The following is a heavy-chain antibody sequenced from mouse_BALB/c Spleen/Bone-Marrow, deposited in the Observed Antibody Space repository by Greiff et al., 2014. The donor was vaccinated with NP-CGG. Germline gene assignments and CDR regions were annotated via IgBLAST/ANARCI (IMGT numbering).Heavy chain of an antibody. CDR1: GFDFSGFW. D-gene: IGHD1-2*01. J-gene: IGHJ3*01. CDR3: ARLGYYGSFAY. CDR2: INPDSNTI. Sequence: VQLKESGGGLVQPGGSLKLSCAASGFDFSGFWMSWVRQAPGRGLEWIGEINPDSNTINYSPSLEDKFIISRDNAKNTLYLQMSKVRSEDTALYYCARLGYYGSFAYWGQGTLVTVSA. V-gene: IGHV4-1*02.